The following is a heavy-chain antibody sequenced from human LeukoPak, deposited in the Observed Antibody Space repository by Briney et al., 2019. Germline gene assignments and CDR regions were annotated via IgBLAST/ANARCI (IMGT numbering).Heavy chain of an antibody. CDR1: GFTFSNYW. J-gene: IGHJ4*02. CDR2: INNDGSIT. D-gene: IGHD1-26*01. Sequence: GGSLRLSCAASGFTFSNYWMHWVRQAPGKGPVWVSRINNDGSITSYADSVKGRFTISRDNAKNTLYLQMDSLRAEDTAVYYCAKTRYSGSYGDYWSQGTLVTVSS. V-gene: IGHV3-74*01. CDR3: AKTRYSGSYGDY.